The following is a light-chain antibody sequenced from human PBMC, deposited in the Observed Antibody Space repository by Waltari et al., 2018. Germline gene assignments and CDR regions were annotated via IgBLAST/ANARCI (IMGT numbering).Light chain of an antibody. V-gene: IGLV1-44*01. Sequence: QSALTQEASVSGTVGQKVTLSCTGNSDNVGSYAVGWYQQISHGAPKTVMLGNSLPSGIPDLFSASKSGTTASLTISGLQPEDEADYYCSTWDSRLGGWVFGGGTKLTVL. CDR3: STWDSRLGGWV. CDR2: GNS. CDR1: SDNVGSYA. J-gene: IGLJ3*02.